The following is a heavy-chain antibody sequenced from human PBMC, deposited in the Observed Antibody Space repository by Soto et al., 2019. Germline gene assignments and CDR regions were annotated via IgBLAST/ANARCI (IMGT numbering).Heavy chain of an antibody. CDR3: ACGYRYGWGFDY. D-gene: IGHD5-18*01. Sequence: QVQLVQSGAEVKKPGSSVKVSCKASGGTFSSYAISWVRQAPGQGLEWMGGIIPIFGTANYAPKFHGRVTITADESESTAYMELSSLRCEDTAVYYCACGYRYGWGFDYWGQGTLVTVSS. CDR2: IIPIFGTA. J-gene: IGHJ4*02. CDR1: GGTFSSYA. V-gene: IGHV1-69*12.